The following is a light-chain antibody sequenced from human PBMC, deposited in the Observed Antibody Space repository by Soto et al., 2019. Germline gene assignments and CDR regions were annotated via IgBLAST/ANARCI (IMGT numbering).Light chain of an antibody. CDR3: QQRIDWPLT. CDR2: DAS. V-gene: IGKV3-11*01. CDR1: QSVNNY. J-gene: IGKJ4*01. Sequence: EIVLTQSPATLSLSPGERATLSCRAIQSVNNYLAWYQQTPGQAPRLLIYDASTRATGIPARFSGSGSGTDFTLTISSLEPEDFAVYYCQQRIDWPLTFGGGTKVDIK.